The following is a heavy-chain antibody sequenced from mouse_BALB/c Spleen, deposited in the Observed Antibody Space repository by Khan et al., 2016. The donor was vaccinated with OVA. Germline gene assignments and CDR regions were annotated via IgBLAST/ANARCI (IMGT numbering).Heavy chain of an antibody. V-gene: IGHV9-4*02. CDR3: ARGGAAYYRNDGGAMEY. CDR2: INTHSGVP. D-gene: IGHD2-14*01. Sequence: QIQLVQSGPELKKPGETVRISCKASGYTLTTAGIQWVQKMPGKGLKWIGWINTHSGVPKYAEDFKGRFAFSLEISVNTAYLQITNLNNEDKATYFWARGGAAYYRNDGGAMEYWGQGTSVTVSS. CDR1: GYTLTTAG. J-gene: IGHJ4*01.